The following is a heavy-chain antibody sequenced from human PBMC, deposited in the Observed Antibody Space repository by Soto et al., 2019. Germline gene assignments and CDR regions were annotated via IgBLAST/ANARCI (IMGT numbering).Heavy chain of an antibody. CDR1: GFTFSSYA. CDR3: AKDAQHYSSPHYFDF. J-gene: IGHJ4*02. CDR2: MGGSDGST. Sequence: GGSLRLSCEASGFTFSSYAMSWVRQAPGKGLEWVATMGGSDGSTFYADSVKGRFTISRDNSKNTLYLQVNSLRADDTAVYYCAKDAQHYSSPHYFDFWGRGTLVTVSS. V-gene: IGHV3-23*01. D-gene: IGHD6-13*01.